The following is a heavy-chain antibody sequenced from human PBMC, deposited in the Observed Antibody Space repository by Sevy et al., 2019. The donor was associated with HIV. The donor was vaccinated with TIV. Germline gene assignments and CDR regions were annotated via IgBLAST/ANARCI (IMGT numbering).Heavy chain of an antibody. D-gene: IGHD2-15*01. CDR1: GYTFTSYD. CDR2: MNPNSGNT. V-gene: IGHV1-8*03. Sequence: ASVKVSCKASGYTFTSYDINWVRQATGQGLEWMGWMNPNSGNTGYARKFQGRVTITRNTSISTAYMELSSLRSEDTAVYYCAREDGGLCSGGSCYSGWFDPWGQGTLVTVSS. J-gene: IGHJ5*02. CDR3: AREDGGLCSGGSCYSGWFDP.